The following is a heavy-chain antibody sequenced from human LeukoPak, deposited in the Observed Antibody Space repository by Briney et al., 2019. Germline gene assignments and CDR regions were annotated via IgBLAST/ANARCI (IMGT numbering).Heavy chain of an antibody. J-gene: IGHJ4*02. CDR1: GFSFYTYG. D-gene: IGHD3-22*01. CDR2: VSKDGADK. CDR3: AKNDISGYYADF. Sequence: GGSLRLSCAASGFSFYTYGMHWVRQAPGEGLEWVTAVSKDGADKYYADSVKGRFTISRDNSKNTVYLQMNSLRPEDTAVYYCAKNDISGYYADFWGQGTLVIVSS. V-gene: IGHV3-30*18.